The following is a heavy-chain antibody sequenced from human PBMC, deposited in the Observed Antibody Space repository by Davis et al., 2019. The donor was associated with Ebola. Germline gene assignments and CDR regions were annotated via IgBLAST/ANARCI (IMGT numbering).Heavy chain of an antibody. CDR1: GDSVSSAG. CDR3: ARGWLRSKFDY. J-gene: IGHJ4*02. D-gene: IGHD5-12*01. CDR2: TYYNSKWYS. V-gene: IGHV6-1*01. Sequence: HSQTLSLTCAISGDSVSSAGWNWIRQSPSRGLEWLGRTYYNSKWYSDYAVSVESRITINPDTTKNQFSLQLNSVTPEDTAVYYCARGWLRSKFDYWGQGTLVTVSS.